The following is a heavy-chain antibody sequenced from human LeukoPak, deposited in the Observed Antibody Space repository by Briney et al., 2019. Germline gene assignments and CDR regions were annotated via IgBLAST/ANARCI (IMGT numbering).Heavy chain of an antibody. V-gene: IGHV4-59*08. CDR2: IYYSGST. J-gene: IGHJ6*03. CDR3: ARSYSSRYYYYYYYMDV. D-gene: IGHD6-13*01. Sequence: NSSETLSLTCTVSGGSISSYYWSWIRQPPGKGLEWIGYIYYSGSTNYNPSLKSRVTISVDTSKNQFSLKLSSVTAADTAVYYCARSYSSRYYYYYYYMDVWGKGTTVIISS. CDR1: GGSISSYY.